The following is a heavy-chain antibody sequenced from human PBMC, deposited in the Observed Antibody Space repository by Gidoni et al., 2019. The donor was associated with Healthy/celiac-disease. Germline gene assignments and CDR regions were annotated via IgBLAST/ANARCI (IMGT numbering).Heavy chain of an antibody. Sequence: QVQLQESGPGLVNPSETLSLTCTVSGCSISSYYWSWIRQPPGKGLEWIGYIYYSGSTNDNPSLKSRVTISVDTSKNQFSLKLSSVTAADTAVYYCARGYSSSWYYYYYGMDVWGQGTTVTVSS. CDR1: GCSISSYY. J-gene: IGHJ6*02. V-gene: IGHV4-59*01. CDR3: ARGYSSSWYYYYYGMDV. D-gene: IGHD6-13*01. CDR2: IYYSGST.